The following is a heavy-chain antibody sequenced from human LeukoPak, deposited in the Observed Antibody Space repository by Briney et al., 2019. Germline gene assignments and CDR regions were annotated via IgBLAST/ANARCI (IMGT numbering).Heavy chain of an antibody. CDR3: ARDQGLTAPPPYGLDV. CDR2: IIPILGIA. V-gene: IGHV1-69*04. J-gene: IGHJ6*02. CDR1: GGTFSSYA. Sequence: SVKVSCKASGGTFSSYAISWVRQAPGQGLEWMGRIIPILGIANYAQKFQGRVTITADTSTSTVYMELSSLRSEETAVYYCARDQGLTAPPPYGLDVWGQGTTVIVSS. D-gene: IGHD5-18*01.